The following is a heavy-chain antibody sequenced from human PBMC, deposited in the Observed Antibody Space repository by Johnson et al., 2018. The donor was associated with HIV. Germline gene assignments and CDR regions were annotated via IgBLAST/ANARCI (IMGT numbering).Heavy chain of an antibody. D-gene: IGHD1-26*01. CDR2: LHSGGST. V-gene: IGHV3-53*01. CDR3: ASEAKHHVGANRVSSFDI. J-gene: IGHJ3*02. Sequence: VQLVESGGGLVQPGGSLRLSCAASGFTVSSSSLSWVRQAAGKGLEWVSVLHSGGSTYYADSVKGRFTISRDKSKNTLDLQMKTLRIEDTAVYYCASEAKHHVGANRVSSFDIWGQGTMVTVSA. CDR1: GFTVSSSS.